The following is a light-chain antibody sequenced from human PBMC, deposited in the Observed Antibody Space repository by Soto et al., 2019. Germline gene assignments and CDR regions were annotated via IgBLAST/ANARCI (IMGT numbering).Light chain of an antibody. V-gene: IGKV1-8*01. CDR2: AAS. Sequence: AIRMTQSPSSLSASIGDRVTITCRASQGISSYLAWYQQKPGKAPKLLIYAASTLQSGVPSRFSGSGSGTDFTLTISCLQSEDFATYYCQQYYSYPPTCGGGTKVEIK. J-gene: IGKJ4*01. CDR3: QQYYSYPPT. CDR1: QGISSY.